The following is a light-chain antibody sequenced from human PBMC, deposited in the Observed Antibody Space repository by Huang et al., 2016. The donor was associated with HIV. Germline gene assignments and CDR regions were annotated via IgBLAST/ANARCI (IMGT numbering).Light chain of an antibody. J-gene: IGKJ1*01. Sequence: DIQMTQYPSSLSASVGARVTITCRASQDINNYLAWYQQKAGQVPKLLIYAASSLQSGVPSRFSGSGSGTDFTLSITSLQPEDVAIYYCQKYDSVPRTFGQGTKVDIK. CDR3: QKYDSVPRT. CDR1: QDINNY. V-gene: IGKV1-27*01. CDR2: AAS.